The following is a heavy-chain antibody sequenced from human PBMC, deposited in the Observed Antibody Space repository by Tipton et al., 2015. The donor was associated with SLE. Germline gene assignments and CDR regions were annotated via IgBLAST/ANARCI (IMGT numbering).Heavy chain of an antibody. CDR2: ISRGGNTI. J-gene: IGHJ4*02. D-gene: IGHD1-14*01. V-gene: IGHV3-11*01. Sequence: SLRLSCTASGFNFRDYYMTWIRQAPGKGLEWIAYISRGGNTIYYADSVKGRFTISRDNTKNSLSLQMSSLRDEDTAVYYCARTTLSLYFDSWGQGTLPIVSS. CDR1: GFNFRDYY. CDR3: ARTTLSLYFDS.